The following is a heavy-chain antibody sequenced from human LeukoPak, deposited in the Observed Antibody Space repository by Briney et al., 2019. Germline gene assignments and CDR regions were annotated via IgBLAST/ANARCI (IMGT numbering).Heavy chain of an antibody. J-gene: IGHJ6*02. CDR2: IYYSGST. Sequence: PSETLSLTCTVSGGSISSYYWGWIRQPPGKGLEWIGYIYYSGSTNYNPSLKSRVTISVDTSKNQFSLKLSSVTAADTAVYYCARVVGYSSGWYARRNQYYYYGMDVWGQGTTVTVS. V-gene: IGHV4-59*01. CDR1: GGSISSYY. CDR3: ARVVGYSSGWYARRNQYYYYGMDV. D-gene: IGHD6-19*01.